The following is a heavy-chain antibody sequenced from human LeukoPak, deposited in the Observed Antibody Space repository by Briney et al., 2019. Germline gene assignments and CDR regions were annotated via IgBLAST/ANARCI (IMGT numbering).Heavy chain of an antibody. V-gene: IGHV4-38-2*02. CDR1: GYSISSGYY. CDR2: IHHSGST. D-gene: IGHD6-19*01. J-gene: IGHJ4*02. CDR3: ARAVAGTNYFDS. Sequence: SGSLSLTCTVSGYSISSGYYWGWIRQPPGKGLEWIESIHHSGSTYYNPSLKSRVTISVDTSKNQFSLKLSSVTAADTAVYYCARAVAGTNYFDSWGQGTLVTVSS.